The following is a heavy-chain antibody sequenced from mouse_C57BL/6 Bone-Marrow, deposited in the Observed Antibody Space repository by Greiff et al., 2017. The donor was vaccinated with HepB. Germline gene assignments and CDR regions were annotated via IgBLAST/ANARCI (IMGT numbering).Heavy chain of an antibody. CDR1: GYTFTSYW. Sequence: QQPGAELVKPGASVKMSCKASGYTFTSYWITWVKQRPGQGLEWIGDIYPGSGSTNYNEKFKSKATLTVDTSSSTAYMQLSSLTSEDSAVYYCAKGDYDYAWFAYWGQGTLVTVSA. CDR2: IYPGSGST. CDR3: AKGDYDYAWFAY. J-gene: IGHJ3*01. D-gene: IGHD2-4*01. V-gene: IGHV1-55*01.